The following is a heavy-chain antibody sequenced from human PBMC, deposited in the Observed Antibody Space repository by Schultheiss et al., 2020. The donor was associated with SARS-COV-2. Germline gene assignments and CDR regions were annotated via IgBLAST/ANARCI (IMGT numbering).Heavy chain of an antibody. J-gene: IGHJ6*02. D-gene: IGHD5-18*01. CDR3: ARESAMALYYYYGMDV. Sequence: GESLKISCAASGFTFSSYDMHWVRQAPGKGLEWVAVISYDGSNKYYADSVKGRFTISRDNSKNTLYLQMNSLRAEDTAVYYCARESAMALYYYYGMDVWGQGTTVTVSS. V-gene: IGHV3-30*03. CDR1: GFTFSSYD. CDR2: ISYDGSNK.